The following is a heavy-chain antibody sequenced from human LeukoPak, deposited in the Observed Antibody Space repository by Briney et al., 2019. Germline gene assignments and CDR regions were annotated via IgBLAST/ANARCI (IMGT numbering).Heavy chain of an antibody. V-gene: IGHV3-53*01. CDR2: IYSGGST. CDR1: GFTVSSNY. J-gene: IGHJ3*02. D-gene: IGHD3-22*01. CDR3: ARDGYYYDSSGYPGAFDI. Sequence: GGSLRLSCAASGFTVSSNYMSWVRQAPGKGLEWVSVIYSGGSTYYADSVKGRFTISRDNSKNTLYLQMNSLRAEDTAVYYCARDGYYYDSSGYPGAFDIWGQGTMVTVSS.